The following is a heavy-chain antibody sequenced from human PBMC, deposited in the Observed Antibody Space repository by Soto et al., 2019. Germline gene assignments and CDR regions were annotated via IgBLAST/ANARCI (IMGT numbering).Heavy chain of an antibody. J-gene: IGHJ5*02. D-gene: IGHD2-8*01. Sequence: GGSLRLSCAASGFTFSTYDMHWVRQATGKGLEWVSAIGTVGDTYYLDSVKGRFTISRENAKNSLYLQMNSLKAGDTAVYYCARGRSNQYESSPPPKFDPWGRGTLVTVSS. CDR3: ARGRSNQYESSPPPKFDP. CDR2: IGTVGDT. CDR1: GFTFSTYD. V-gene: IGHV3-13*01.